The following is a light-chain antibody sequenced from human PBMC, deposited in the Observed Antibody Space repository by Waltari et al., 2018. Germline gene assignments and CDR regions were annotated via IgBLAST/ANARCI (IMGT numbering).Light chain of an antibody. V-gene: IGKV3-15*01. CDR2: GAS. CDR3: QQSKIWPA. J-gene: IGKJ1*01. Sequence: TRSCRASQGISIDLAWYQQKPGQAPRLLIFGASTRATGVPARFSGSGSGTEFTLTISSLQSEDFGVYYCQQSKIWPAFGQGTKVEIK. CDR1: QGISID.